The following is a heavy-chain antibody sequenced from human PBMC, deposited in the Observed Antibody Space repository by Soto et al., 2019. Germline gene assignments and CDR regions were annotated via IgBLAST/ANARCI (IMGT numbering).Heavy chain of an antibody. CDR3: ARVLFGRGNWFDP. CDR1: GGSISSYY. J-gene: IGHJ5*02. D-gene: IGHD3-3*01. Sequence: QVQLQESGPGLVKPSETLSLTCTVSGGSISSYYWSWIRQPPGKGLEWIGHIYNSGSTNYNPSLKSRVTTAVDTSKNQFAPMLSSVTAADTALYYCARVLFGRGNWFDPWGQGTLVTVSS. CDR2: IYNSGST. V-gene: IGHV4-59*01.